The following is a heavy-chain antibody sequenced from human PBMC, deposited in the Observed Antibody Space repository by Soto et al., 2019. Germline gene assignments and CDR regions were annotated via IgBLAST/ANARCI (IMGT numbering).Heavy chain of an antibody. CDR1: GFTFKNYY. V-gene: IGHV3-7*03. CDR2: IKEDGSEG. J-gene: IGHJ4*02. Sequence: TGGSLRLSCAASGFTFKNYYMMWVRQGPGKGLEWVANIKEDGSEGHYVDSVKCSFTVSRDNTQNSLYLQMDSLRVEDTAVYYCARQGYRGSGTTSTTFDSWGQGTLVTVSS. CDR3: ARQGYRGSGTTSTTFDS. D-gene: IGHD1-7*01.